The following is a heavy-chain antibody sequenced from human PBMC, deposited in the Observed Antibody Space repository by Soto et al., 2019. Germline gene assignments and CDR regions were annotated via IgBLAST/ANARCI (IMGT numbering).Heavy chain of an antibody. CDR3: SCTGGDRRDY. Sequence: SETLSLTCAVYGGSFSGYYWSWIRQPPGKGLEWIGEINHSGSTNYNPSLKSRVTISVDTSKNQFSLKLSSVTAADTAVYYCSCTGGDRRDYWGQGTLVTVSS. J-gene: IGHJ4*02. V-gene: IGHV4-34*01. CDR2: INHSGST. D-gene: IGHD3-16*01. CDR1: GGSFSGYY.